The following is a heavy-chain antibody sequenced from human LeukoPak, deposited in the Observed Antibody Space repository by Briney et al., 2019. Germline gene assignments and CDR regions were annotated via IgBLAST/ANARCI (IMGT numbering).Heavy chain of an antibody. CDR3: ARDRIYGSGSDHFDY. Sequence: SETLSLTCSVSGYSISSGYFWGWIRQPPGKGLEWIGSIYHSGKTYYNPSLKGRVTISVDTSKNQFSLKLSSVTAADTAVYYCARDRIYGSGSDHFDYWGQGTLVTVSS. D-gene: IGHD3-10*01. CDR1: GYSISSGYF. V-gene: IGHV4-38-2*02. J-gene: IGHJ4*02. CDR2: IYHSGKT.